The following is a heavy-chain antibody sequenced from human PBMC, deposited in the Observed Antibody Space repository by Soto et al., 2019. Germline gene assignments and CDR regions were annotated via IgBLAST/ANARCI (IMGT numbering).Heavy chain of an antibody. J-gene: IGHJ6*02. V-gene: IGHV1-18*01. CDR3: ARPPHSLYGSGPQYYYYGMDV. CDR2: ISAYNGNT. CDR1: GYTFTSYG. D-gene: IGHD3-10*01. Sequence: AASVKVSCKASGYTFTSYGISWVRQAPGQGLEWMGWISAYNGNTNYAQKLQGRVTMTTDTSTSTAYMELRSLRSDDTAVYYCARPPHSLYGSGPQYYYYGMDVWGQGTTVTVSS.